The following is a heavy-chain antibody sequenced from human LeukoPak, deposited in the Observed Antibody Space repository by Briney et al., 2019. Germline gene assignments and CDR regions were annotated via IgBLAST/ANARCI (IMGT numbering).Heavy chain of an antibody. CDR3: ARAYGDYVPFDY. CDR2: ISGSGGST. CDR1: GFTFSSYA. Sequence: PGGSLRLSCAASGFTFSSYAMSWVRQAPGKGLEWVSAISGSGGSTYYADSVKGRFTISRDNSKNTLYLQMNGLRAEDTAVYYCARAYGDYVPFDYWGQGTLVTVSS. J-gene: IGHJ4*02. V-gene: IGHV3-23*01. D-gene: IGHD4-17*01.